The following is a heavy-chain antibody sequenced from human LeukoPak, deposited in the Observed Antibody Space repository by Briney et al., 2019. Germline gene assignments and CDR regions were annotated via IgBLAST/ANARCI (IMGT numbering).Heavy chain of an antibody. CDR2: INHSGST. J-gene: IGHJ4*02. CDR1: GYSISSGYY. Sequence: SETLSLTCAVSGYSISSGYYWGWIRQPPGKGLEWIGEINHSGSTNYNPSLKSRVTISVDTSKNQFSLKLSSVTAADTAVYYCARLGRYSSGSDYWGQGTLVTVSS. CDR3: ARLGRYSSGSDY. V-gene: IGHV4-38-2*01. D-gene: IGHD6-19*01.